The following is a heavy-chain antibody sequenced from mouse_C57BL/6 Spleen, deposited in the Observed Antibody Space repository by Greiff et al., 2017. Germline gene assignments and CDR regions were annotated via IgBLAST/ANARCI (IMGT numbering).Heavy chain of an antibody. CDR3: ARGDYSEFAY. V-gene: IGHV5-6*01. Sequence: EVQGVESGGDLVKPGGSLKLSCAASGFTFSSYGMSWVRQTPDKRLEWVATISSGGSYTYYPDSVKGRFTISRDNAKNTLYLQMSSLKSEDTAMYYCARGDYSEFAYWGQGTLVTVSA. CDR1: GFTFSSYG. J-gene: IGHJ3*01. D-gene: IGHD2-12*01. CDR2: ISSGGSYT.